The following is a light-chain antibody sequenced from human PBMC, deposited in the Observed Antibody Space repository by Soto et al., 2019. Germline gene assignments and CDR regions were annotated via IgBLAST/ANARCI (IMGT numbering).Light chain of an antibody. CDR1: SSNIGAGYD. CDR3: QSYDSCLSAL. Sequence: QAVVTQPPSVSGAPGQRVTISCTGSSSNIGAGYDVHWYQQLPGTAPKLLIYGNTNRPSGVPDRFSGSKSGTSASLALTGLQAEDEADYYCQSYDSCLSALFGGGTKVTVL. CDR2: GNT. J-gene: IGLJ2*01. V-gene: IGLV1-40*01.